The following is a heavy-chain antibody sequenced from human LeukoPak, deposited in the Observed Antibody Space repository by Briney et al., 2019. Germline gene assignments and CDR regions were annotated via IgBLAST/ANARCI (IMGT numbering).Heavy chain of an antibody. V-gene: IGHV3-30-3*01. CDR2: ISYDGSNK. CDR1: GFTFSSYA. Sequence: GGSLRLSCAASGFTFSSYAMHWVRQAPGKGLEWVAVISYDGSNKYYADSVKGRFTISRDNSKNTLYLQMNSLRAEDTAVYYCARAAREHNWFDPWGQGTLVTVSS. J-gene: IGHJ5*02. D-gene: IGHD2-15*01. CDR3: ARAAREHNWFDP.